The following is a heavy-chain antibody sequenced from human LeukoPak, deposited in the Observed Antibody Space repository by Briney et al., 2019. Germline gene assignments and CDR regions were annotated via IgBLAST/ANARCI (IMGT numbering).Heavy chain of an antibody. D-gene: IGHD6-19*01. CDR3: AKDQGSGWFGGFDI. V-gene: IGHV3-30*18. CDR1: GFTFSYYG. Sequence: GGSLRLSCEASGFTFSYYGIHWVRQAPDKELEWVAVISDDGTTTFYADSVKGRITISRDNSKNTLYLQMNSLRADDTAVYYCAKDQGSGWFGGFDIWGQGTMVTVSS. CDR2: ISDDGTTT. J-gene: IGHJ3*02.